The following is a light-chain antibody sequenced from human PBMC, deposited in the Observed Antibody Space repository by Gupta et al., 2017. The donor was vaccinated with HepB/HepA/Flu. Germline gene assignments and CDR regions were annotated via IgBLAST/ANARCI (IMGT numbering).Light chain of an antibody. V-gene: IGKV1-9*01. J-gene: IGKJ5*01. CDR3: QQFNSYPIT. CDR1: QDINSY. CDR2: TAS. Sequence: DIQLTQSPSFLSASVGDRVTITCRASQDINSYLIWYQQKPGKAPNLLIYTASTLQGGVPSGFSGSGSGTEFTLTISSLQPEDFATYYCQQFNSYPITFGQGTRLDIK.